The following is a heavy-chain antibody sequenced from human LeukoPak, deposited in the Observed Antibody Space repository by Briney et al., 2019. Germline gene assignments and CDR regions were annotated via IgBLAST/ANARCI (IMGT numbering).Heavy chain of an antibody. CDR1: GYTFTSYY. D-gene: IGHD6-19*01. CDR2: INPSGGST. Sequence: WGSVKVSCKASGYTFTSYYMHWVRQAPGQGLEWMGIINPSGGSTSYAQKFQGRVTMTRDMSTSTVYMELSSLRSEDTAVYYCARDLEWLRFDYWGQGTLVTVSS. J-gene: IGHJ4*02. V-gene: IGHV1-46*01. CDR3: ARDLEWLRFDY.